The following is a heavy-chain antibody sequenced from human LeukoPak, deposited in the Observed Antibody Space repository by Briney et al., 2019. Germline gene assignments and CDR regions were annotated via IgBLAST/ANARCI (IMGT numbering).Heavy chain of an antibody. J-gene: IGHJ4*02. CDR1: GGSFNNYY. V-gene: IGHV4-34*01. CDR3: ARVRYCSGGSCYSSYFDY. Sequence: SETLSLTCTVSGGSFNNYYWSWIRQPPGKGLEWIGEINHSGSTNYNPSLKSRVTISVDTSKNQFSLKLSSVTAADTAVYYCARVRYCSGGSCYSSYFDYWGQGTLVTVSS. CDR2: INHSGST. D-gene: IGHD2-15*01.